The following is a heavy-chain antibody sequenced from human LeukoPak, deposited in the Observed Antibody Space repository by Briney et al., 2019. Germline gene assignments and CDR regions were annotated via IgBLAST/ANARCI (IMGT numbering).Heavy chain of an antibody. CDR1: GLPFSSYA. Sequence: HPGGSLRLSCTASGLPFSSYAMSWVPEAPGRALEGVSAISSNGASTYYADSVKGRFTICRDNSENTLYLQMNSLRVEDSAVYYCAKGGAYYYDSWGQGTLVTVSS. CDR3: AKGGAYYYDS. CDR2: ISSNGAST. V-gene: IGHV3-23*01. J-gene: IGHJ4*02.